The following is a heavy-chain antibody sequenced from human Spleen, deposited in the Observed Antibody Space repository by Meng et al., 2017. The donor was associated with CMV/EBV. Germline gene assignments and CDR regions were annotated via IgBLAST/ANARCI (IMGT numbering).Heavy chain of an antibody. V-gene: IGHV3-53*01. CDR1: GFTVSNNY. Sequence: GGSLRLSCAASGFTVSNNYMSWARQAPGKGLEWVSVTYSGGRTYYADSVKGRFTVSRDNSKNILYLQMNNLRAEDTAVYYCARVGRFTIFGVVSYAMDVWGQGTTVTVSS. J-gene: IGHJ6*02. CDR2: TYSGGRT. D-gene: IGHD3-3*01. CDR3: ARVGRFTIFGVVSYAMDV.